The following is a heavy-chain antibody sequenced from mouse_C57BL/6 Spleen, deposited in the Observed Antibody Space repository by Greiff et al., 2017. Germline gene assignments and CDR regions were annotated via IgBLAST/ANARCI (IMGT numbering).Heavy chain of an antibody. CDR2: INPNYGTT. V-gene: IGHV1-39*01. J-gene: IGHJ2*01. Sequence: EVKLQESGPELVKPGASVKISCKASGYSFTDYNMNWVKQSNGKSLEWIGVINPNYGTTSYNQKFKGKATLTVDHSSSTAYMELNSLTSEDSADYYGARGASITTVVADWDGWGQGTTLTVAS. CDR1: GYSFTDYN. D-gene: IGHD1-1*01. CDR3: ARGASITTVVADWDG.